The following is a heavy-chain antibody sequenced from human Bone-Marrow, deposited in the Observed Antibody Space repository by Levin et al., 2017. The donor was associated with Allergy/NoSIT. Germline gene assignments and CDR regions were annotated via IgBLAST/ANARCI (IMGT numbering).Heavy chain of an antibody. CDR3: PSGHCYSGSCCGPDWFDP. D-gene: IGHD1-26*01. J-gene: IGHJ5*01. V-gene: IGHV1-8*01. CDR1: GYPFTSYN. CDR2: IDPNSGNT. Sequence: RASVKVSCKTSGYPFTSYNVYWVRQATGQGLEWMGYIDPNSGNTGYSPKFQGRITMTTNSSESTVYMEVNNLRSEDTALYIFPSGHCYSGSCCGPDWFDPWGAGTPVIVSS.